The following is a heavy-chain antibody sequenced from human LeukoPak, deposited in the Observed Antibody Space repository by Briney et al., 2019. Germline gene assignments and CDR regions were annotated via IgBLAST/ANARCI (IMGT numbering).Heavy chain of an antibody. Sequence: GGSLRLSCAASGFTFSSFDMNWVRQAPGKGLEWVSSISSSSSYIYYADSVKGRFTISRDNAKNSLYLQMNSLRAEDTAVYYCARGDYDSSGYYFRRPLDYWGQGTLVTVSS. V-gene: IGHV3-21*01. CDR3: ARGDYDSSGYYFRRPLDY. CDR2: ISSSSSYI. CDR1: GFTFSSFD. D-gene: IGHD3-22*01. J-gene: IGHJ4*02.